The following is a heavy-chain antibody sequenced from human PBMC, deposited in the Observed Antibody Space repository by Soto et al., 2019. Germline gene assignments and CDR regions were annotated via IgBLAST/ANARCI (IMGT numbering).Heavy chain of an antibody. Sequence: GGSLRLSCAASGFTFSSYWMHWVRQAPGKGLVWVSRINSDGSSTSYADSVKGRFTISRDNAKNTLYLQMNSLRAEDTAVYYCARGRPEFCSGGSCYSDWSDPWGQGTLVTVSS. CDR2: INSDGSST. CDR3: ARGRPEFCSGGSCYSDWSDP. V-gene: IGHV3-74*01. D-gene: IGHD2-15*01. J-gene: IGHJ5*02. CDR1: GFTFSSYW.